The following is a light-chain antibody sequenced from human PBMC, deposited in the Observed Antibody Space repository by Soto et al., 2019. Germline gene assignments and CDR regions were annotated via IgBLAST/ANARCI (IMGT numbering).Light chain of an antibody. CDR2: AAS. V-gene: IGKV3-15*01. Sequence: DIVMTQSPATLSVSPGERATLSCRASQSITTNLAWFQQKPGQAPRLLIYAASTRATGIPARFSGSGSGTEFTLTISSLQSEESAVYYCQMYNKWADTFGQGTKLEIK. J-gene: IGKJ2*01. CDR3: QMYNKWADT. CDR1: QSITTN.